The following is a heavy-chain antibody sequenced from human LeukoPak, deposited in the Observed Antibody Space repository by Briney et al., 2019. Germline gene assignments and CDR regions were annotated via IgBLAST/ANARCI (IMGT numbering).Heavy chain of an antibody. D-gene: IGHD4-23*01. CDR2: IYSGGNT. CDR1: GFTVSSNY. V-gene: IGHV3-53*01. Sequence: GSLGLSCAASGFTVSSNYLSWVRQAPGKGLECASVIYSGGNTYYADSVKGRFTISRDNSKNTLFLQMNSLRAEDTAVYYCARRGDGGRSFDYWGQGTLVTVSS. CDR3: ARRGDGGRSFDY. J-gene: IGHJ4*02.